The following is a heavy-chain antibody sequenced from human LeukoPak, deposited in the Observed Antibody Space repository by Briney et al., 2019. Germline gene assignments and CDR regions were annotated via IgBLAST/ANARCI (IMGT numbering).Heavy chain of an antibody. D-gene: IGHD1-26*01. CDR1: GFTFSSYG. CDR3: ARSYGGSYPDY. V-gene: IGHV3-33*01. CDR2: IWYDGSNK. J-gene: IGHJ4*02. Sequence: GRSLRLSCAASGFTFSSYGMHWVRQAPGKGLEWVAVIWYDGSNKYYADSVKGRFTISRDNSKNTLYLQMNSLRAEDTAVYYCARSYGGSYPDYWGQGTLVTVSS.